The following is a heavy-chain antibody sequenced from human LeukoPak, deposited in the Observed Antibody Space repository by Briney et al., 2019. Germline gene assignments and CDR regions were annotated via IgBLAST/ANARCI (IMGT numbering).Heavy chain of an antibody. CDR3: ARGYSSSFKRYFDY. Sequence: GASVKVSCKASGYTFTGYYIHWVRQAPGQGLEWMGWINPNSGATNYAQNFQGRVTMARDTSISTTYMELSRLRPDDTAVYYCARGYSSSFKRYFDYWGQGALVTVSS. CDR1: GYTFTGYY. J-gene: IGHJ4*02. CDR2: INPNSGAT. D-gene: IGHD6-13*01. V-gene: IGHV1-2*02.